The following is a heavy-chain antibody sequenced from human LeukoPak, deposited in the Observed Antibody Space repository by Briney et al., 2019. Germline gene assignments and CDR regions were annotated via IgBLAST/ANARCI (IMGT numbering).Heavy chain of an antibody. V-gene: IGHV4-34*01. J-gene: IGHJ4*02. CDR2: INHSGST. D-gene: IGHD5-18*01. CDR1: GGSFSGYY. Sequence: SETLSLACAVDGGSFSGYYWSWIRQPPGKGLEWIGEINHSGSTNYNPSLKSRVTISVDTSKNQFSLKLSSVTAADTAVYYCARVRAMVTYFDYWGQGTLVTVSS. CDR3: ARVRAMVTYFDY.